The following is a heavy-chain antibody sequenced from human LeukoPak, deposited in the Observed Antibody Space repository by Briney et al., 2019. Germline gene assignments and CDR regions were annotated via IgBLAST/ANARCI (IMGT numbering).Heavy chain of an antibody. CDR2: VDPEDGET. D-gene: IGHD3-3*01. J-gene: IGHJ4*02. CDR1: GYTFTDYY. Sequence: ASVKVSCKASGYTFTDYYMHWVQQAPGKGLEWMGRVDPEDGETIYAEKFQGRVTITADTSTDTAYMELSSLRSEDTAVYYCATDTTIFGVVIIGWGQGTLVTVSS. V-gene: IGHV1-69-2*01. CDR3: ATDTTIFGVVIIG.